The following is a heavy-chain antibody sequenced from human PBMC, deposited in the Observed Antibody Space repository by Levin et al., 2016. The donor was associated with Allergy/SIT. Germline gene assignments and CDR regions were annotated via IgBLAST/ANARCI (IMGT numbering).Heavy chain of an antibody. CDR3: TTGMLRWFVTGFDY. Sequence: GGSLRLSCAVSGFTFDGSAIHWVRQTSARGLEWVGHIKSEYNHYATTYAASVKGRFTISRDDSRKTAYLQMNSLRTDDTAVYYCTTGMLRWFVTGFDYWGQGTRVTVSS. D-gene: IGHD3-10*01. V-gene: IGHV3-73*01. J-gene: IGHJ4*02. CDR1: GFTFDGSA. CDR2: IKSEYNHYAT.